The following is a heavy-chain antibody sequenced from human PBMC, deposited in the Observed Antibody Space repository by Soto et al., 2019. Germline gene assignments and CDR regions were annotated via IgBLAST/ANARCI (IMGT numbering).Heavy chain of an antibody. CDR1: GGSISSYY. CDR2: IFYSGST. Sequence: QVQLQESGPGLVKPSETLSLTCTVSGGSISSYYWSWLRQPPGKGLEWIGFIFYSGSTSYTPSLKRRVTISIDTSEYQFSLKLNSVTAADTAVYYCASMIGDPVLSFDSWGQGTLVAVSS. J-gene: IGHJ5*01. D-gene: IGHD3-10*02. CDR3: ASMIGDPVLSFDS. V-gene: IGHV4-59*01.